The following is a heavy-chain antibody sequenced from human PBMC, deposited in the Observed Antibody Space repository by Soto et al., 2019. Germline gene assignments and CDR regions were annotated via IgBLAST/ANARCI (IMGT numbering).Heavy chain of an antibody. Sequence: QVQLQQWGAGLLKPSETLSLTCAVYGGSFSGYYWSWIRQPPGKGLEWIGEINHSGSTNYNPSLKSRVTISVDTSKNQFSLKLSSVTAADTAVYYCARGQYYGSGSYLTLDYWGQGTLVTVSS. CDR3: ARGQYYGSGSYLTLDY. D-gene: IGHD3-10*01. V-gene: IGHV4-34*01. CDR1: GGSFSGYY. CDR2: INHSGST. J-gene: IGHJ4*02.